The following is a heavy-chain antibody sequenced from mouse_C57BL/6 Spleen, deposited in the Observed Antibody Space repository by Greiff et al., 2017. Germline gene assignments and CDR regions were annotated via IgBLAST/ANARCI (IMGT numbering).Heavy chain of an antibody. D-gene: IGHD1-1*01. CDR2: INPNNGGT. CDR3: AREDYYGSRYFDY. CDR1: GYTFTDYY. J-gene: IGHJ2*01. V-gene: IGHV1-26*01. Sequence: QLQQSGPELVKPGASVKISRKASGYTFTDYYMNWVKQSHGKSLEGIGEINPNNGGTSYNQKFKGKATLTVDKSASTAYMGLRSLTSEDSAVYYCAREDYYGSRYFDYWGQGTTLTVSS.